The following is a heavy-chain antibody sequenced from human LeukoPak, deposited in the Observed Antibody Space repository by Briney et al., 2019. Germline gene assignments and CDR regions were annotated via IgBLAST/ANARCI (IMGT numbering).Heavy chain of an antibody. Sequence: GGSLRLSCAASGFTVSSSYMNWVRQAPGKGLEWVSLIYSGGGTYYADSVKGRFTISRDNSMNTLYLQMNSLRAEDTAVYYCARNYYDSSAYYYFDYWGQGTLVTVSS. V-gene: IGHV3-66*01. CDR2: IYSGGGT. J-gene: IGHJ4*02. D-gene: IGHD3-22*01. CDR3: ARNYYDSSAYYYFDY. CDR1: GFTVSSSY.